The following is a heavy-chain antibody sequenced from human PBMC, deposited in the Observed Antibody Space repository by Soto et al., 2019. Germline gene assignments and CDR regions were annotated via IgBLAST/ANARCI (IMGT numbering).Heavy chain of an antibody. V-gene: IGHV3-23*01. CDR1: GFTFSSYA. Sequence: GGSLRLSCAASGFTFSSYAMSWVRQAPGKGLEWVSAISGSGGSTYYADSVKGRFTISRDNSKNTLYLQMNSLRAEDTAVYYCAKSPHYDILTGYFDFDYWGQGTLVTVSS. J-gene: IGHJ4*02. D-gene: IGHD3-9*01. CDR2: ISGSGGST. CDR3: AKSPHYDILTGYFDFDY.